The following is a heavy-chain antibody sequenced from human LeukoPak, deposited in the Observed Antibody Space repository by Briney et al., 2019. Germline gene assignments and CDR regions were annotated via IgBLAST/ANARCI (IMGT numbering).Heavy chain of an antibody. Sequence: PSETLSLTCTVSGYFVNTGYYWAWIRQPPGKGLEWIGYIFSSGSTNYNPSLKSRVTISEDTSVNQSSLKLSSVTAADTAVYYCARHYYDRSDSYSFDYWGQGTLVTVSS. CDR3: ARHYYDRSDSYSFDY. D-gene: IGHD3-22*01. CDR1: GYFVNTGYY. CDR2: IFSSGST. V-gene: IGHV4-59*08. J-gene: IGHJ4*02.